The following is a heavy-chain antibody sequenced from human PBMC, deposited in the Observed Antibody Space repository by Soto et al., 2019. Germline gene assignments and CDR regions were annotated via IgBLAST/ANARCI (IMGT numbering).Heavy chain of an antibody. CDR1: AFIFSDYA. CDR3: AKDPSTGYADH. Sequence: PWGSLRFSCAASAFIFSDYAMTWVRQAPGKGLEWVSTISRDAANTHYADSVKGRFTISRDNSKNTLHLQMSSLRGEDTALYYCAKDPSTGYADHWGQGTLVTVSS. J-gene: IGHJ4*02. CDR2: ISRDAANT. V-gene: IGHV3-23*01. D-gene: IGHD3-9*01.